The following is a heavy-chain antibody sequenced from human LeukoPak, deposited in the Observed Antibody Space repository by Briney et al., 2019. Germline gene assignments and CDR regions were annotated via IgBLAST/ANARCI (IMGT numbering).Heavy chain of an antibody. V-gene: IGHV5-51*01. CDR1: RYSFTSYW. J-gene: IGHJ4*02. CDR2: IYPGDSEI. D-gene: IGHD2-2*01. CDR3: ASAGSTWDNFDS. Sequence: EYLKISCKGFRYSFTSYWIGWVRQMPGKGLEWMGIIYPGDSEIRYSPSFQGQVTLSADKSISAAYLQSSSLKASDTAIYYCASAGSTWDNFDSCGQGTLVTVSS.